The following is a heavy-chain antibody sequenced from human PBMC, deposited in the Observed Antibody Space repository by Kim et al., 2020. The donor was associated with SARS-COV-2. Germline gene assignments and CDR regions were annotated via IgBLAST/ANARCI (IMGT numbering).Heavy chain of an antibody. CDR3: AKVPYGSGSYYISGFDY. CDR1: GFSFSNYA. D-gene: IGHD3-10*01. Sequence: GGSLRLSCAASGFSFSNYAMSWVRQAPAKGLEWVASISGNTYHTYYADSVKGRLTISRDNSKNTVYLQMNSLRAEDTAVYYCAKVPYGSGSYYISGFDYWGQGKLVSVSS. J-gene: IGHJ4*02. V-gene: IGHV3-23*01. CDR2: ISGNTYHT.